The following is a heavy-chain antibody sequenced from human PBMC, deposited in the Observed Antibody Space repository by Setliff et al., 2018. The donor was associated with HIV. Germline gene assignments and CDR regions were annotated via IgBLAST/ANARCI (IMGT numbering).Heavy chain of an antibody. V-gene: IGHV4-34*01. Sequence: SETLSLTCAVYGGSFSGYYWSWIRQPPEKGLEWIGEISHSGIANYNPSLKSRVTMSVDTSKSQFSLKLSSVTAADTAIYYCARVFLAARTAWFDPWGQGTLVTVSS. CDR2: ISHSGIA. D-gene: IGHD6-6*01. J-gene: IGHJ5*02. CDR1: GGSFSGYY. CDR3: ARVFLAARTAWFDP.